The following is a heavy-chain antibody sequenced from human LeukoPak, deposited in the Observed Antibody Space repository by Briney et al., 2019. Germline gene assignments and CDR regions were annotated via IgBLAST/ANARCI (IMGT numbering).Heavy chain of an antibody. CDR3: ASAQYSSSSTSRAFDI. D-gene: IGHD6-6*01. V-gene: IGHV3-30*02. J-gene: IGHJ3*02. CDR1: GFTFSSSG. Sequence: GGSLRLSCAASGFTFSSSGMHWVRQPPGKGLEWVAFIRYDGSDKYYADSVKGRFTISRDNSKNTLYLQMNSLRAEDTAVYYCASAQYSSSSTSRAFDIWGQGTMVTVSS. CDR2: IRYDGSDK.